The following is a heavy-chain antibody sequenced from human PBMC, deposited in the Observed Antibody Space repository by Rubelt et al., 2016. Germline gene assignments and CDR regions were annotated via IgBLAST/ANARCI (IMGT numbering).Heavy chain of an antibody. J-gene: IGHJ4*02. D-gene: IGHD1-26*01. V-gene: IGHV3-30*04. CDR1: GFTFSSYV. CDR3: ARDPVGTTVRHFDY. CDR2: ISGDGSIK. Sequence: VQLVQSGGGLVQPGGSLRLSCAASGFTFSSYVMHWVRQAPGKGLEWVAVISGDGSIKYYADSVKGRFTISRDNSKNTLYLQRNSLRVEDTAVYYCARDPVGTTVRHFDYWGQGTLVTVSS.